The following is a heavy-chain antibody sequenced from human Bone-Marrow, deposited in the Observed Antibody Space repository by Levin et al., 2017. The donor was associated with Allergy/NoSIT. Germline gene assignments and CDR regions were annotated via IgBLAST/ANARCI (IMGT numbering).Heavy chain of an antibody. J-gene: IGHJ4*02. D-gene: IGHD6-6*01. CDR3: VQGAYTSSPNIN. V-gene: IGHV3-23*01. Sequence: TGGSLRLSCSASGFTFSRAPMTWVRLAPGKGLEWVSAISGSGDATFYADSVKGRFTISRDNSKNTLSLQMDSLRAEDTAAYYCVQGAYTSSPNINWGQGALVTVSS. CDR2: ISGSGDAT. CDR1: GFTFSRAP.